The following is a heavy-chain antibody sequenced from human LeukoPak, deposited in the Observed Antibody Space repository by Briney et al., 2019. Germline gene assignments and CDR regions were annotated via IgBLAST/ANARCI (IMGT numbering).Heavy chain of an antibody. V-gene: IGHV3-30-3*01. CDR2: ISYDGSNK. CDR3: ASAFYGGNPDASY. J-gene: IGHJ4*02. CDR1: GFTFSSYA. Sequence: GRSLRLSCATSGFTFSSYAMHWVRQAPGKGLEWVAVISYDGSNKYYADSVKGRFTISRDNSKNTLYLQMDSLRVEDTAVYYCASAFYGGNPDASYWGQGTLVTVSS. D-gene: IGHD4-23*01.